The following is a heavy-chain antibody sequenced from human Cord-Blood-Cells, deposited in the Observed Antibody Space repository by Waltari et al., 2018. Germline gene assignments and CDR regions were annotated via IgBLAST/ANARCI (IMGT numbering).Heavy chain of an antibody. D-gene: IGHD2-2*01. V-gene: IGHV4-34*01. CDR2: INHSGST. Sequence: QVQLQQWGAGLLKPSETLSLTCAVYGGSFSGYYWSWIRQPPGKGLEWIGEINHSGSTNYHPSLKRRVTISVDTSKNQFSLKLSSVTAADTAVYYCASNAVVVPAAIPAAFDIWGQGTMVTVSS. CDR3: ASNAVVVPAAIPAAFDI. CDR1: GGSFSGYY. J-gene: IGHJ3*02.